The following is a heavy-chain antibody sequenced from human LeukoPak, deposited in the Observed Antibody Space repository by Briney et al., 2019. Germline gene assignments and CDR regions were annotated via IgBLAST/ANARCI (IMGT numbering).Heavy chain of an antibody. V-gene: IGHV3-21*01. J-gene: IGHJ6*02. CDR2: ISSSSSYI. Sequence: GGSLRLSCAASGFTFSSYSMNWVRQAPGKGLEWVSSISSSSSYIYYADSVKGRFTISRDNAKNSLYLQMNSPRAEDTAVYYCASLYYYDSSGYPQRPYGMDVWGQGTTVTVSS. CDR1: GFTFSSYS. CDR3: ASLYYYDSSGYPQRPYGMDV. D-gene: IGHD3-22*01.